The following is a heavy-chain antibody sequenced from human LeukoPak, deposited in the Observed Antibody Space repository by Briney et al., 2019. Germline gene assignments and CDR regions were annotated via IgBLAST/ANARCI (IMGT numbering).Heavy chain of an antibody. CDR1: GFTFGSYA. J-gene: IGHJ4*02. D-gene: IGHD5-18*01. CDR3: ARVGQLIGPFDY. Sequence: GGSLRLSCAASGFTFGSYAMHWVRQAPGKGLEWVAVISYDGSNKYYADSVKGRFTISRDNSKNTLYLQMNSLRAEDTAVYYCARVGQLIGPFDYWGQGTLVTVSS. V-gene: IGHV3-30-3*01. CDR2: ISYDGSNK.